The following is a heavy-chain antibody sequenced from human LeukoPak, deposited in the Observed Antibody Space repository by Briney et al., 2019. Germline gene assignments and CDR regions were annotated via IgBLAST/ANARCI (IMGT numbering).Heavy chain of an antibody. D-gene: IGHD6-6*01. CDR1: GFTFSNYS. V-gene: IGHV3-21*01. CDR3: ARDVGSSGTDY. J-gene: IGHJ4*02. Sequence: PGGSLRLSCAATGFTFSNYSMNWVRQAPGKGLEWVSSISSSSSYIYYADSVKGRFTISRDNAKNSLYLQMNSLRAEDTAVYYCARDVGSSGTDYWGQGTLATVSS. CDR2: ISSSSSYI.